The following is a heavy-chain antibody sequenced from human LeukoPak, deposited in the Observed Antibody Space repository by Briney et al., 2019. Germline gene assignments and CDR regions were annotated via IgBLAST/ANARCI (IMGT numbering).Heavy chain of an antibody. CDR1: GYTFTGYY. D-gene: IGHD3-10*01. CDR3: ARVRGSGSSMDV. Sequence: ASVKVPCKASGYTFTGYYMHWVRQAPGQGLEWMGWINPNSGGTKYAQNFQGRVTMTKDTSISTAYMELSRLRSDDTAVYYCARVRGSGSSMDVWGKGTTVTISS. CDR2: INPNSGGT. J-gene: IGHJ6*04. V-gene: IGHV1-2*02.